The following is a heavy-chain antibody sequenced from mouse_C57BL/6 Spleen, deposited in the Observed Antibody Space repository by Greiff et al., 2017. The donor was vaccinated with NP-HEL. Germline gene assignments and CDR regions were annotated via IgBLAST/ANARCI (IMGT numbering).Heavy chain of an antibody. CDR2: INPNYGTT. CDR1: GYSFTDYN. V-gene: IGHV1-39*01. J-gene: IGHJ4*01. D-gene: IGHD1-1*01. CDR3: ARAIYYYGSSYEDYYAMDY. Sequence: EVKLVESGPELVKPGASVKISCKASGYSFTDYNMNWVKQSNGKSLEWIGVINPNYGTTSYNQKFKGKATLTVDQSSSTAYMQLNSLTSEDSAVYYCARAIYYYGSSYEDYYAMDYWGQGTSVTVSS.